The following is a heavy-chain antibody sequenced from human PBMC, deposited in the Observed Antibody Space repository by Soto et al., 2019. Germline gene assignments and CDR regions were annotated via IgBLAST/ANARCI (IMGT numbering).Heavy chain of an antibody. CDR2: INPSGGYT. D-gene: IGHD6-19*01. CDR3: SKQGIPSDYVDS. J-gene: IGHJ4*02. V-gene: IGHV1-46*01. Sequence: ASVKVSCKASGYTFSSYYMNWVRQAPGQGLEWLGIINPSGGYTTYAQRFLGRVTISADKSTNTAYLQWSSLKASDTATYYCSKQGIPSDYVDSWGQGTLVTVSS. CDR1: GYTFSSYY.